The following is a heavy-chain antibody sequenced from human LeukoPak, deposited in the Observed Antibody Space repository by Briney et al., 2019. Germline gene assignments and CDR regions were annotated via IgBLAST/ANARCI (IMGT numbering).Heavy chain of an antibody. D-gene: IGHD6-19*01. CDR3: AKVPDSGWFTYFDY. Sequence: PGGSLRLSCAASGFTFSSYGMHWVRQAPGKGLEWVAFIRYDGSNKYYAGSVKGRFTISRDNSKNTLYLQMKSLRPEDTAVYYCAKVPDSGWFTYFDYWGQGTLVTVSS. CDR2: IRYDGSNK. V-gene: IGHV3-30*02. J-gene: IGHJ4*02. CDR1: GFTFSSYG.